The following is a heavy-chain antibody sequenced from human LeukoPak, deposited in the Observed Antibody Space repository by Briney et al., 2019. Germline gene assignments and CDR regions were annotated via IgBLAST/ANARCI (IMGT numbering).Heavy chain of an antibody. D-gene: IGHD6-19*01. Sequence: SETLSLTCTVSGGSISSYYWSWIRQPPGKGLEWIGYIHYSGSTNYNPSLKSRVTISVDTSKNQFSLKLSSVTAADTAVYYCARRGYSSGSYYIDYWGQGTLVTVSS. CDR1: GGSISSYY. V-gene: IGHV4-59*08. CDR2: IHYSGST. J-gene: IGHJ4*02. CDR3: ARRGYSSGSYYIDY.